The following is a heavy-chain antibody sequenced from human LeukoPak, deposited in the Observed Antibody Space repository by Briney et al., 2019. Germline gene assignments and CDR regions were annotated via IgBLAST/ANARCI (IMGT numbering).Heavy chain of an antibody. J-gene: IGHJ4*02. Sequence: SETLSLTCTVSGGSISSRSYYWGWIREPPGKGLEWIGGIYYSGSTFYNPSLKSRVTISVDPSKNQFSLKLSSVTAAHTAEYYCARHFGYSSSSLDYWGQGTLVTVSS. CDR2: IYYSGST. CDR1: GGSISSRSYY. V-gene: IGHV4-39*01. D-gene: IGHD6-6*01. CDR3: ARHFGYSSSSLDY.